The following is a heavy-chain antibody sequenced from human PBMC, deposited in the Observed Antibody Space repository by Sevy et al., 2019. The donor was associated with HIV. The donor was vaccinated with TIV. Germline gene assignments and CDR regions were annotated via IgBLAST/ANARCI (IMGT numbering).Heavy chain of an antibody. CDR3: AKEAAMGYV. V-gene: IGHV3-23*01. Sequence: GGSRRLSCAASGFTFISYAMSWVRQAPGKGLEWVSSISPSGGSTYYADSVKGRFSISRDNSKNTVDLQMNSLRAEDTAVYYCAKEAAMGYVWGQGTTVTVSS. CDR2: ISPSGGST. D-gene: IGHD3-16*01. CDR1: GFTFISYA. J-gene: IGHJ6*02.